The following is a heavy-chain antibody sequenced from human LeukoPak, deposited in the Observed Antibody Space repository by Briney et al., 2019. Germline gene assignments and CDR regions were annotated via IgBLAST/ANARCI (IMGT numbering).Heavy chain of an antibody. D-gene: IGHD6-6*01. Sequence: GGSLRLSCAASGFTFSSYAMHWVRQAPGKGLEYVSAISSNGGSTYYANSVKGRFTISRDNSKNTLYLQMGSLRAEDMAAYYCARGGSSSSLGIFDYWGQGTLVTVSS. CDR2: ISSNGGST. V-gene: IGHV3-64*01. J-gene: IGHJ4*02. CDR3: ARGGSSSSLGIFDY. CDR1: GFTFSSYA.